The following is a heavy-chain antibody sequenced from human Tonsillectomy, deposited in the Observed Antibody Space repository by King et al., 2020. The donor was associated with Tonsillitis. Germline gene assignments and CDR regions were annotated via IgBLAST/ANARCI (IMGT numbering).Heavy chain of an antibody. D-gene: IGHD6-19*01. CDR3: ARGRGCGSRPNNWFDP. Sequence: QLQESGPGLVKPSQTLSLTCTVSGGSFSSGGYYWSWIRQHPGKGLEWIGDIYYSGSTYYNPSLKSRLTISVDTSKNQFSLKLSSVTAADTAVYYCARGRGCGSRPNNWFDPWGQGTLVTVSS. J-gene: IGHJ5*02. CDR2: IYYSGST. V-gene: IGHV4-31*03. CDR1: GGSFSSGGYY.